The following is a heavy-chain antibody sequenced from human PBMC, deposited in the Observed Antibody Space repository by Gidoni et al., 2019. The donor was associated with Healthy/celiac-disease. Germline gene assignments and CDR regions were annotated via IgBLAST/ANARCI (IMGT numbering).Heavy chain of an antibody. J-gene: IGHJ4*02. CDR2: IFSNDEK. V-gene: IGHV2-26*01. Sequence: QVTLKESGPVLVKPTETLTLTCTVSGFSLSNARMGVSWIRQPPGKALEWLAHIFSNDEKSYSTSLKSRLTISKDTSKSQVVLTMTNMDPVDTATYYCARISSGWWELLYYFDYWGQGTLVTVSS. D-gene: IGHD1-26*01. CDR1: GFSLSNARMG. CDR3: ARISSGWWELLYYFDY.